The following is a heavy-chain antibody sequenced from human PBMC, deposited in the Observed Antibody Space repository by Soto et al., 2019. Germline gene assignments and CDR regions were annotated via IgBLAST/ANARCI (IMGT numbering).Heavy chain of an antibody. CDR3: AKDLVNGNLGKRSRLTTRDSYYYYGMDV. V-gene: IGHV3-30*18. CDR2: ISYDGSNK. CDR1: GFTFSSYG. Sequence: GGSLRLACAASGFTFSSYGMHWVRQAPGKGLEWVAVISYDGSNKYYADSVKGRFTISRDNSKNTLYLQMNSLRAEDTAVYYCAKDLVNGNLGKRSRLTTRDSYYYYGMDVWGQGTTVTVSS. J-gene: IGHJ6*02. D-gene: IGHD3-22*01.